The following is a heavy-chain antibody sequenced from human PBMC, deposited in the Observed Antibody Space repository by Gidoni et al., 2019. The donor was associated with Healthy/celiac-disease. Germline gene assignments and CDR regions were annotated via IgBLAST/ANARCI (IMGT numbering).Heavy chain of an antibody. Sequence: EVQLLESGGGLVQPGGSLRLSCAASGFTFSSYAMSWVRQAPGKGLEWVSAISGSGGSTYYADSVKGRFTISRDNSKNTLYLQMNSLRAEDTAVYYCANVHYDSSGYLAYYFDYWGQGTLVTVSS. CDR3: ANVHYDSSGYLAYYFDY. J-gene: IGHJ4*02. CDR1: GFTFSSYA. D-gene: IGHD3-22*01. CDR2: ISGSGGST. V-gene: IGHV3-23*01.